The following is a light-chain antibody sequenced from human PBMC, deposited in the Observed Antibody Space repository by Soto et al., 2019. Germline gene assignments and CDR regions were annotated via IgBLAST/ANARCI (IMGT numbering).Light chain of an antibody. J-gene: IGLJ2*01. CDR2: GNS. Sequence: QSVLTQPPSVSGAPGQRVTISGTGSSSNIGAGYDVHWYQQLPGTAPKLLIYGNSNRPSGVPDRFSGSKSGTSASLAITGLQAEDEADYYCQSYDSSLSVDVVFGGGTKLTVL. V-gene: IGLV1-40*01. CDR1: SSNIGAGYD. CDR3: QSYDSSLSVDVV.